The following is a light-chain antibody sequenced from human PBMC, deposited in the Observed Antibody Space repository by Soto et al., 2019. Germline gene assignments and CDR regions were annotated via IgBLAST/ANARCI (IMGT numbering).Light chain of an antibody. J-gene: IGLJ1*01. V-gene: IGLV2-14*01. CDR2: EVS. Sequence: QSVLTQPASVSGSPGQSITISCTGTSSDVGGYNYVSWYQQHPGKAPKLMIYEVSNRPSGVSNRFSGSKSGNTASLTISWLQAEDEADYYCSSYTSSSTLVFGTGTKVTVL. CDR3: SSYTSSSTLV. CDR1: SSDVGGYNY.